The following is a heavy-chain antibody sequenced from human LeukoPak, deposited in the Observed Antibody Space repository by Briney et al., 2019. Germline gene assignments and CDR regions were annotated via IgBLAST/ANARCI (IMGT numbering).Heavy chain of an antibody. J-gene: IGHJ6*04. CDR3: AELGITMTGGV. Sequence: GGSLRLSCAASGFTFSSYAMHWVRQAPGKGLEWVAFIKYDGAKKYYADSIADSVKGRFTISRDNSKNTLYLQMNSLRAEDTAVYYCAELGITMTGGVWGKGTTVTISS. D-gene: IGHD3-10*02. CDR2: IKYDGAKK. V-gene: IGHV3-30*02. CDR1: GFTFSSYA.